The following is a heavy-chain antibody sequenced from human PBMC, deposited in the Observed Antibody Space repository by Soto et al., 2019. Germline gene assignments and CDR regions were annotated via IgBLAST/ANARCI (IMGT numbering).Heavy chain of an antibody. Sequence: HPGGSLILSCAASGFTVSSNYMSWVRQAPGKGLEWVSVIYSGGSTYYADSVKGRFTISRDNSKNTLYLQMNSLRAEDTAVYYCAREDGYRGGDAFDIWGQGTMVTVS. CDR2: IYSGGST. D-gene: IGHD5-12*01. CDR3: AREDGYRGGDAFDI. J-gene: IGHJ3*02. CDR1: GFTVSSNY. V-gene: IGHV3-66*01.